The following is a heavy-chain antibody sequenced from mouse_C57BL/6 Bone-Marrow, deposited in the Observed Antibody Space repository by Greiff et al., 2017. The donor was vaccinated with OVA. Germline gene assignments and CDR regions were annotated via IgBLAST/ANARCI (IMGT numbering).Heavy chain of an antibody. Sequence: EVQVVESGGGLVQPKGSLKLSCAASGFSFTTYAMNWVRQAPGQGLEWVARIRSKSNNYASYYADSVKDRFTISRDDSESMLYLQMNNLKTEDTAMYYCVRPFPYDGSYWYFDVWGTGTTVTVSS. V-gene: IGHV10-1*01. CDR3: VRPFPYDGSYWYFDV. J-gene: IGHJ1*03. CDR2: IRSKSNNYAS. D-gene: IGHD2-3*01. CDR1: GFSFTTYA.